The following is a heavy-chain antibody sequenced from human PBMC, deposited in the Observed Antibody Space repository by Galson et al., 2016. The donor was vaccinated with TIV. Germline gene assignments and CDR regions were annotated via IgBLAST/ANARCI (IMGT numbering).Heavy chain of an antibody. CDR1: GYIFINYY. D-gene: IGHD7-27*01. J-gene: IGHJ4*02. CDR2: FNPDSGAT. CDR3: ARVNWARAFDY. V-gene: IGHV1-2*02. Sequence: SVKVSCKASGYIFINYYIHWVRQAPGRGLEWLGWFNPDSGATQYAQKFQGRVTMTGDTSISTAYMELRRLISDDTAVYYCARVNWARAFDYWGQGTQVTGSS.